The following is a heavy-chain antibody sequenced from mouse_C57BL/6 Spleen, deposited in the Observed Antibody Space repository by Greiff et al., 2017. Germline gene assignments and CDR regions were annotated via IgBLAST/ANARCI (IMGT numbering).Heavy chain of an antibody. CDR3: ARDYYGNYDAIDY. D-gene: IGHD2-1*01. J-gene: IGHJ4*01. CDR2: INPNNGGT. V-gene: IGHV1-22*01. Sequence: VQLKQSGPELAKPGASVKMSCKASGYTFTDYNMHWVKQSHGKSLEWIGYINPNNGGTSYNQKFKGKATLTVNKSSSTAYMELRSLTSEDSAVYYCARDYYGNYDAIDYWGQGTSVTVSS. CDR1: GYTFTDYN.